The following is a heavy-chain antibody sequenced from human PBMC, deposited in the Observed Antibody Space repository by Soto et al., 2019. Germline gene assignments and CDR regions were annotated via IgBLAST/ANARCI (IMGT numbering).Heavy chain of an antibody. J-gene: IGHJ4*02. D-gene: IGHD1-1*01. Sequence: GGSLRLSCSVSGFTFSAYWMHWARQVPGKGLTWVSRISDDGSTATYADSVKGRFGISRDNAKNSLYLEMNTLRADDSGLYYCARGPRVSSTGTGAHWGRGTLVTVSS. V-gene: IGHV3-74*01. CDR1: GFTFSAYW. CDR3: ARGPRVSSTGTGAH. CDR2: ISDDGSTA.